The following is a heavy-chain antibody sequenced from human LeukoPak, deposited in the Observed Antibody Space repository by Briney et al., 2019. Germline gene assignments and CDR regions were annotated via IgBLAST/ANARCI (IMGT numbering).Heavy chain of an antibody. CDR3: AREPGFDSSGYLNWFDP. D-gene: IGHD3-22*01. Sequence: SETLSLTCTVSGGSISSSSYYWGWIRQPPGKGLEWIGSIYYSGSTYYNPSLKSRVTISVDTSKNQLSLKLSSVTAADTAVYYCAREPGFDSSGYLNWFDPWGQGTLVTVSS. J-gene: IGHJ5*02. V-gene: IGHV4-39*07. CDR1: GGSISSSSYY. CDR2: IYYSGST.